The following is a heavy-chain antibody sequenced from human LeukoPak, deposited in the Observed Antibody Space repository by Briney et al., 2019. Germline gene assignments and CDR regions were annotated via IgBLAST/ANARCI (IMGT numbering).Heavy chain of an antibody. Sequence: SETLSLTCTVSAGSVNNYYWSWIRQPPGKGLEWIGYIYYSGSTNYNPSLKSRVTISVDTSKKQVSLNLSSVTAADTAVYYCARVAARYVGMDVWGQGTTVTVSS. V-gene: IGHV4-59*02. CDR3: ARVAARYVGMDV. CDR1: AGSVNNYY. J-gene: IGHJ6*02. CDR2: IYYSGST. D-gene: IGHD6-6*01.